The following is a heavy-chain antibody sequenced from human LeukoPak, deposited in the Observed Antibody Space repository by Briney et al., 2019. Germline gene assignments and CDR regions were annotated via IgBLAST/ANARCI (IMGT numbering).Heavy chain of an antibody. D-gene: IGHD4-23*01. CDR2: IYYSGST. Sequence: SETLSLTCAVSGASLSSYYWSWIRRPPAKGLEWIAFIYYSGSTKYNPSLKSRVTISVDTSKNQFSLKLSSVTAADTAVYYCARARYGGNSEGYFYLWGRGTLVTGSS. CDR1: GASLSSYY. J-gene: IGHJ2*01. V-gene: IGHV4-59*01. CDR3: ARARYGGNSEGYFYL.